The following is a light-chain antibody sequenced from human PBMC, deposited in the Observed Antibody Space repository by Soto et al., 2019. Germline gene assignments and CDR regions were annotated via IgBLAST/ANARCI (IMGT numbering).Light chain of an antibody. Sequence: QSALTQPASVYGSPGQSITISCTGTSSDVGGYNYVSWYQQHPGKAPKLMIYDVSNRPSGVSNRFSGSKSGNTASLTISGLQAEDEADYYCSSYTSSSSNYVFGTGTKVTVL. V-gene: IGLV2-14*01. CDR1: SSDVGGYNY. CDR3: SSYTSSSSNYV. CDR2: DVS. J-gene: IGLJ1*01.